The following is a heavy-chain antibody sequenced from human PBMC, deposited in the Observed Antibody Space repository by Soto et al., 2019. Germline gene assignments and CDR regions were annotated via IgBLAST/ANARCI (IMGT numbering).Heavy chain of an antibody. V-gene: IGHV4-39*01. CDR1: GGSISSSSYY. J-gene: IGHJ4*02. D-gene: IGHD3-22*01. CDR2: IYYSGST. CDR3: ARHVPPVYDSSGYPDY. Sequence: SETLSLTCTVSGGSISSSSYYWGWIRQPPGKGLEWIGSIYYSGSTYYNPSLKSRVTISVDTSKNQFSLKLSSVTAADTAVYYCARHVPPVYDSSGYPDYWGQGTRVPVS.